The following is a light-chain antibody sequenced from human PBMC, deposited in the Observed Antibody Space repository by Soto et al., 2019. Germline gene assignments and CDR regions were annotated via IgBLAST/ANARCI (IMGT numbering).Light chain of an antibody. J-gene: IGKJ1*01. V-gene: IGKV3-20*01. CDR1: QSVSSSY. CDR2: GAS. CDR3: QQYGSSRRT. Sequence: EIVLTQSPGTLSLSPGERDTLSCRASQSVSSSYLAWYQQKPGQAPRLLIYGASSRATGIPDRFSSSGSGTDFTLTISRLEPEDFAVYYCQQYGSSRRTFGQGTKVEIK.